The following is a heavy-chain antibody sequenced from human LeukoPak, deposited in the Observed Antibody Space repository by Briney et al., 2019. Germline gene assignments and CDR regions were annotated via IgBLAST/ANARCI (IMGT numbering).Heavy chain of an antibody. D-gene: IGHD3-3*01. CDR1: GFTFSSYS. J-gene: IGHJ6*02. Sequence: GRSLRLSCAASGFTFSSYSMNWVRQAPGKGLEWVSSISSSSYIYYADSVKGRFTISRDNAKNSLYLQMNSLRAEDTAVYYCARELVGYDFWSGYHYGMDVWGQGTTVTVSS. V-gene: IGHV3-21*01. CDR3: ARELVGYDFWSGYHYGMDV. CDR2: ISSSSYI.